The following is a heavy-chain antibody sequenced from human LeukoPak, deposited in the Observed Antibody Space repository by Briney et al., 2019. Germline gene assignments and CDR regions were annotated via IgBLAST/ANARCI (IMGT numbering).Heavy chain of an antibody. CDR3: ASPTNTAMAP. V-gene: IGHV4-39*01. D-gene: IGHD5-18*01. Sequence: SETLSLTCTVSGGSISSSSYYWGWIRQPPGKGLEWIGSIYYSGSTYYNPSLKSRVTISVDTSKNQFSLKLSSVTAADTAVYYCASPTNTAMAPWGQGTLVTVSS. J-gene: IGHJ5*02. CDR2: IYYSGST. CDR1: GGSISSSSYY.